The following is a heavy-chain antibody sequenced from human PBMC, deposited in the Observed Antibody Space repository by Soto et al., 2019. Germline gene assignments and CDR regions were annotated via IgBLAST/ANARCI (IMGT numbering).Heavy chain of an antibody. D-gene: IGHD1-7*01. CDR2: INWSGSNI. CDR3: VTYSWNYDISSGES. J-gene: IGHJ4*02. CDR1: GGNLRNYW. V-gene: IGHV3-74*03. Sequence: EGSLRLSGTDSGGNLRNYWMHWVSQARGKWRGRVSRINWSGSNIKYADSVNGRFTSSIDNARNTLYLQMDGLRVEDRGVYYCVTYSWNYDISSGESWGQGTLVPVSS.